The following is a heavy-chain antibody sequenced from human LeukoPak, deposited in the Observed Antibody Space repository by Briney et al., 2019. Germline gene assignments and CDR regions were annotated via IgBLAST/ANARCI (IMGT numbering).Heavy chain of an antibody. CDR3: ARDWGSGSYSGYYFDY. CDR1: GFTFSNYA. V-gene: IGHV3-30-3*01. D-gene: IGHD1-26*01. Sequence: PGRSLRLSCAATGFTFSNYAIHWGRQAPGKGLEWVAFISDDGSRQHYADSVKGRFTISRDNSKNTLYLQMNSLRAEDTAVYFCARDWGSGSYSGYYFDYWGQGTLVTVSS. CDR2: ISDDGSRQ. J-gene: IGHJ4*02.